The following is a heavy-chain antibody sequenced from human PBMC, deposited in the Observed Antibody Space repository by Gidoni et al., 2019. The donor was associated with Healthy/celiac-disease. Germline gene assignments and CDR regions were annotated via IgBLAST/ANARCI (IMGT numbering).Heavy chain of an antibody. J-gene: IGHJ4*02. CDR1: GCPFDDYA. CDR2: IGWNSGSI. CDR3: AKGEYGDYGTCFYY. Sequence: EVQLVESGGGLVQPGRSLRLSGAASGCPFDDYAMHCVRQAPGKGLECVSGIGWNSGSIAYADSGKGRLTISIDNAKHSLYLQMNSLRAEDTALYYCAKGEYGDYGTCFYYWGQGTLVTVSS. D-gene: IGHD4-17*01. V-gene: IGHV3-9*01.